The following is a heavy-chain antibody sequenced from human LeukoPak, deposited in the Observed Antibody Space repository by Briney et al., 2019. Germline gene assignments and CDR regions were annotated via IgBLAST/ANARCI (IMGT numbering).Heavy chain of an antibody. V-gene: IGHV4-4*07. Sequence: PSETLSLTCTVSGGSISSYYWSWIRQPAGKGLEWIGRIYTSGSTNYNPSLKSQVTMSVDTSKNQFSLKLSSVTAADTAVYYCARDSAYYDILTGYPGEYYFDHWGQGTLVTVSS. CDR2: IYTSGST. CDR1: GGSISSYY. D-gene: IGHD3-9*01. CDR3: ARDSAYYDILTGYPGEYYFDH. J-gene: IGHJ4*02.